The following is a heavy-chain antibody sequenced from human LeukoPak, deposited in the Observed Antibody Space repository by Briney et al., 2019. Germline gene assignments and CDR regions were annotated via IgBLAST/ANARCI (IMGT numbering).Heavy chain of an antibody. Sequence: ASVKVSCKASGYTLTSYGISWVRQAPGQGLEWMGWISAYNGNTNYAQKLQGRVTMTTDTSTSTAYMELRSLRSDDTAVYYCAKSGWPIFHNWFDPWGQGTLVTVSS. CDR3: AKSGWPIFHNWFDP. CDR1: GYTLTSYG. J-gene: IGHJ5*02. CDR2: ISAYNGNT. D-gene: IGHD6-19*01. V-gene: IGHV1-18*01.